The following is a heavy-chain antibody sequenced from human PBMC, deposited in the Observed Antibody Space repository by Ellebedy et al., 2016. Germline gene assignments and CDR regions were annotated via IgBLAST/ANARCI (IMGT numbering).Heavy chain of an antibody. CDR3: ARGWLQSGIDY. CDR1: GDSVSMNSAG. V-gene: IGHV6-1*01. D-gene: IGHD5-24*01. Sequence: SQTLSLTCAISGDSVSMNSAGWNWIRQSPSGGLEWLGRTYYKSKWSNDYAVSVRSRISINVDTSKNQLSLQLNSVTPEDTAVYYCARGWLQSGIDYWGQGTLVTVSS. CDR2: TYYKSKWSN. J-gene: IGHJ4*02.